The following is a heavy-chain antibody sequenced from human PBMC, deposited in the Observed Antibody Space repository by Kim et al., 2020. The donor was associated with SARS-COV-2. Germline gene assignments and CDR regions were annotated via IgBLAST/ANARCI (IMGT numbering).Heavy chain of an antibody. D-gene: IGHD2-21*01. V-gene: IGHV1-69*13. CDR1: GGTFSSYA. J-gene: IGHJ3*02. Sequence: SVKVSCKASGGTFSSYAISWVRQAPGQGLEWMGGIIPIFGTANYAQKFQGRVTITADESTSTAYMELSSLRSEDTAVYYCARSIVVVIAIHDAFDIWGQGTMVTVSS. CDR3: ARSIVVVIAIHDAFDI. CDR2: IIPIFGTA.